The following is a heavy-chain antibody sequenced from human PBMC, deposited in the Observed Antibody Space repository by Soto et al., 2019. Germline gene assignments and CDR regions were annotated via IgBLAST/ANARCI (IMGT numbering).Heavy chain of an antibody. V-gene: IGHV3-11*05. J-gene: IGHJ4*02. CDR3: ARSKGLWFAIDY. D-gene: IGHD3-10*01. CDR1: GFTFSDYY. CDR2: ISSSSSYT. Sequence: QVQLVESGGGLVKPGGSLRLSCAASGFTFSDYYMSWIRQAPGKGLEWVSYISSSSSYTNYADSVKGRFTISRDNAKNSLYLQMNSLRAEDTAVYYCARSKGLWFAIDYWGQGTLVTVSS.